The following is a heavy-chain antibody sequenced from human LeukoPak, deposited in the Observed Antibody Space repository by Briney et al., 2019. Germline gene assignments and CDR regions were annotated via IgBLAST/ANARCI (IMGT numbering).Heavy chain of an antibody. CDR3: ARDLPRGY. V-gene: IGHV3-21*01. CDR1: GFPFSSYW. CDR2: ISSSSSYI. J-gene: IGHJ4*02. Sequence: GGSLRLSCVASGFPFSSYWMTWVRQAPGKGLEWVSSISSSSSYIYYADSVKGRFTISRDNAKNSLYLQMNSLRAEDTAVYYCARDLPRGYWGQGTLVTVSS.